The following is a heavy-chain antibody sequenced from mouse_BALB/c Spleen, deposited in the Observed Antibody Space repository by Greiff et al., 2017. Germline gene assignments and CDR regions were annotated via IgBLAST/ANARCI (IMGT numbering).Heavy chain of an antibody. D-gene: IGHD2-1*01. V-gene: IGHV2-9*02. Sequence: VQLQESGPGLVAPSQSLSITCTVSGFSLTSYGVHWVRQPPGKGLEWLGVIWAGGSTNYNSALMSRLSISKDNSKSQVFLKMNSLQTDDTAMYYCARWGNCYAMDYWGQGTSVTVSS. J-gene: IGHJ4*01. CDR3: ARWGNCYAMDY. CDR2: IWAGGST. CDR1: GFSLTSYG.